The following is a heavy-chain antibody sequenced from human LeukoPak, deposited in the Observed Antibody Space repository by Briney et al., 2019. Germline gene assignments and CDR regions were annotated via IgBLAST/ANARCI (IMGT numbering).Heavy chain of an antibody. D-gene: IGHD3-22*01. CDR3: ARNTNYYDSSGYILYYFDY. CDR1: GGSISSYY. CDR2: IYYSGST. Sequence: SETLSLTCTVSGGSISSYYWSWIRQPPGKGLEWIGYIYYSGSTNYNPSLKSRVTISVDTSKNQFSLKLSSVTAADTAVYYCARNTNYYDSSGYILYYFDYWGQGTLVTVSS. J-gene: IGHJ4*02. V-gene: IGHV4-59*12.